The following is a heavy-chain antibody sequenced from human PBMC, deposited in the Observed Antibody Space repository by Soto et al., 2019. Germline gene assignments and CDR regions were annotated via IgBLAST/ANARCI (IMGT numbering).Heavy chain of an antibody. V-gene: IGHV4-30-2*01. Sequence: SETLSLTCAVSGGSISSGGYSWSWIRQPPGKGLEWIGYMYHSGSTYYNPSLKSRVTISIDRSKNQFSLKLSSVTAADTAVYYCARVPDYRGQGFSVIVSS. CDR2: MYHSGST. CDR1: GGSISSGGYS. D-gene: IGHD2-2*01. J-gene: IGHJ4*02. CDR3: ARVPDY.